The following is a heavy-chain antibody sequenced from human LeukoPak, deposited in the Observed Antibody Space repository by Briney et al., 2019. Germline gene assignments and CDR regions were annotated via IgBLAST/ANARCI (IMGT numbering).Heavy chain of an antibody. Sequence: PGGSLRLSCAASGFTFSSYAMSWVRQAPGKGLEWVSSITSSSSYIYYADSVKGRFTISRDNAKNSLYLQMNSLRVEDTAVYYCARDLVRGSYKKKDAFDIWGQGTMVTVSS. D-gene: IGHD1-26*01. CDR2: ITSSSSYI. CDR3: ARDLVRGSYKKKDAFDI. CDR1: GFTFSSYA. J-gene: IGHJ3*02. V-gene: IGHV3-21*01.